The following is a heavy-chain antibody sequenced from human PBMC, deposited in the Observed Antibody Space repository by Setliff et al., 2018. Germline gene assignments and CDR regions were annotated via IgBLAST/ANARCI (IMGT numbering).Heavy chain of an antibody. V-gene: IGHV3-20*04. D-gene: IGHD1-26*01. CDR2: ISWNGGST. CDR3: AKGGTYRYFDF. J-gene: IGHJ4*02. CDR1: GFAFGDSG. Sequence: GGSLRLSCTGSGFAFGDSGMSWVRRGPGKGLEWVASISWNGGSTTYGDSAKGRFTISRDASKNQISLKLNPVTAADTAVYYCAKGGTYRYFDFWGQGALVTVSS.